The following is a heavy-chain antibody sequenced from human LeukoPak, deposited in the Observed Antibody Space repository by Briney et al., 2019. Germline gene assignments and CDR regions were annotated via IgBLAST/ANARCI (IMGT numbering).Heavy chain of an antibody. Sequence: GGSLRLSCAASGFTVSSSYMSWVRQAPGKGLEWVSVFYSGGKTYYTDSVKGRFTISRDNSKNTLYLQMNSLRAEDTAVYYCARALDYYDSSALYNYWGQGTLVTVSS. D-gene: IGHD3-22*01. J-gene: IGHJ4*02. CDR3: ARALDYYDSSALYNY. V-gene: IGHV3-53*05. CDR1: GFTVSSSY. CDR2: FYSGGKT.